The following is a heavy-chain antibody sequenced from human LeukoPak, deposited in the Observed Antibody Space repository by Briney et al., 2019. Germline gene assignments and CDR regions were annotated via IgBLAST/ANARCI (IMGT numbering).Heavy chain of an antibody. D-gene: IGHD5-24*01. CDR2: INDGGDT. V-gene: IGHV4-34*01. CDR1: GGSFSGHD. Sequence: SETLSLTCGVNGGSFSGHDWSWVRQPPGKGLEWIGEINDGGDTNYNPSLKSRVTMSVDTSKNQFSLTVTSVTAADTAVYYCARGLGWKVATMGLFFMDVWGEGTTVTVSS. CDR3: ARGLGWKVATMGLFFMDV. J-gene: IGHJ6*03.